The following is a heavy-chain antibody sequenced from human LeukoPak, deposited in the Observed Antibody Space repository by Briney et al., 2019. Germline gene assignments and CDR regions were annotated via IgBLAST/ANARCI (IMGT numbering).Heavy chain of an antibody. Sequence: GGSLRLSCTASGFTVSSSYMSWVRQAPGEGLEWVSLIYAIGTTYYADSVKGRFTISRDNSKNTVYLQMNSLRAEDTAVYYCARGSATATIQLDNWGQGTLVTVSS. CDR2: IYAIGTT. CDR3: ARGSATATIQLDN. D-gene: IGHD5-24*01. J-gene: IGHJ4*02. V-gene: IGHV3-66*01. CDR1: GFTVSSSY.